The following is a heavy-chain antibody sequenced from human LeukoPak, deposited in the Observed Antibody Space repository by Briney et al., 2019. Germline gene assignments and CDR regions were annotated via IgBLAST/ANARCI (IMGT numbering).Heavy chain of an antibody. V-gene: IGHV3-53*01. CDR2: IYSGGST. J-gene: IGHJ4*02. D-gene: IGHD5-18*01. Sequence: GGSLRLSCAASWFTVSSSYMSWVRQAPGKGPEWVSLIYSGGSTYYADSVKGRFTISRDNSKNTLYLQMNSLRAEDTAVYYCARHDRIQLWLLLDYWGQGTLVTVSS. CDR1: WFTVSSSY. CDR3: ARHDRIQLWLLLDY.